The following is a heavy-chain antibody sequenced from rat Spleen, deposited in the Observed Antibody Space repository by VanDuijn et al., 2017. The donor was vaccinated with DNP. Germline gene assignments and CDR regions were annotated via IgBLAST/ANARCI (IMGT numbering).Heavy chain of an antibody. J-gene: IGHJ3*01. Sequence: EVQLVESGGGLVQPGRSLKLSCVASGFTFSDYYMAWVRQAPTKGLEWVAYMSYDGGGSYYGDSVKGRFTISRDNAKSTLYLQMNSLRSEDMATYYCTCPYHYSGGGFTYWGQGTLVTVSS. CDR1: GFTFSDYY. CDR2: MSYDGGGS. CDR3: TCPYHYSGGGFTY. V-gene: IGHV5-20*01. D-gene: IGHD1-1*01.